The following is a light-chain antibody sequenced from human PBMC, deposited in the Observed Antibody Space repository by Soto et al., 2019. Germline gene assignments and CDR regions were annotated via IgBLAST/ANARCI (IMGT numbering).Light chain of an antibody. CDR3: QQYNSYS. V-gene: IGKV1D-16*01. CDR1: QGISSW. CDR2: AAS. J-gene: IGKJ4*01. Sequence: DIQMTQSPSSLSASVGDRVTITCRASQGISSWLAWYQQKPEKAHKSLIYAASSFQSGVPSSFSVSGAGTDFTLTVSNLQPEDFANYYFQQYNSYSIGGGTKVEIK.